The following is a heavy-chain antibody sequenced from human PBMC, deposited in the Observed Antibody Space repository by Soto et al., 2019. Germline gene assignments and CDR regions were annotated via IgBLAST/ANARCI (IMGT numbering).Heavy chain of an antibody. CDR1: GFTFSSYA. CDR3: ARSDYGDYPTLGGVGYYGMDV. J-gene: IGHJ6*02. Sequence: QVQLVESGGGVVQPGRFLRLSCAASGFTFSSYAMHWVRQAPGKGLEWVAVISYDGSNKYYADSVKGRFTISRDNSKNTLYLQMNSLRAEDTAVYYCARSDYGDYPTLGGVGYYGMDVWGQGTTVTVSS. CDR2: ISYDGSNK. V-gene: IGHV3-30-3*01. D-gene: IGHD4-17*01.